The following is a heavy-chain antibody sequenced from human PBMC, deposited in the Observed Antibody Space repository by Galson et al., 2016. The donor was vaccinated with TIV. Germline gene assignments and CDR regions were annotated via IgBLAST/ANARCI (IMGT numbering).Heavy chain of an antibody. V-gene: IGHV3-66*04. CDR1: GFSVSSNY. Sequence: SLRLSCAASGFSVSSNYMSWVRQAPGKGLEWVSVIYSGGSTHYADSVKGRFTISRDNSKNTLYLQMNSLRVEDTAVYYCARQWQSYSFDYWGQGTLVTVSS. D-gene: IGHD5-12*01. CDR3: ARQWQSYSFDY. CDR2: IYSGGST. J-gene: IGHJ4*02.